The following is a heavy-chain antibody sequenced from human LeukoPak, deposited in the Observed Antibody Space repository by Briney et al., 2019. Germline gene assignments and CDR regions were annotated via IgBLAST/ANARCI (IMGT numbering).Heavy chain of an antibody. Sequence: GRSLRLSCAASGFTFDDYAMHWVRQAPGKGLEWVSGISWNSGSIGYADSVKGRFTISRDNAKNSLYLQMNSLRAEDTALYYCAKDKNWNSSSWYFDYWGQGTLVTVSS. J-gene: IGHJ4*02. CDR3: AKDKNWNSSSWYFDY. CDR1: GFTFDDYA. CDR2: ISWNSGSI. V-gene: IGHV3-9*01. D-gene: IGHD6-13*01.